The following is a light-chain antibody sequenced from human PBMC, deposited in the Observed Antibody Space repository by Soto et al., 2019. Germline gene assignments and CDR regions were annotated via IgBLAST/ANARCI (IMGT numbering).Light chain of an antibody. J-gene: IGLJ2*01. CDR1: SSNIGRNP. CDR3: ATWDDSLYGMV. V-gene: IGLV1-44*01. CDR2: TNN. Sequence: QSVLTQPPSASGTPGQRVTISCSGGSSNIGRNPVNWYLQLPGTAPKLLIYTNNQRPSGVPDRVSASKSATSASLTISGLQSEDEADYYCATWDDSLYGMVFGGGTKVTVL.